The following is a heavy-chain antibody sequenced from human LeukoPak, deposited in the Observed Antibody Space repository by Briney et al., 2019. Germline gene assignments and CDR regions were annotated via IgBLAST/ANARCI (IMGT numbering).Heavy chain of an antibody. CDR3: ASFINYYDSSGRDAFDI. CDR1: GYTFTSYD. J-gene: IGHJ3*02. CDR2: MNPNSGNT. Sequence: GASVKVSCKASGYTFTSYDINWVRQATGQGLEWMGWMNPNSGNTGYAQKFQGRVTMTRNTSISTAYMELSSLRSEDTAVYYCASFINYYDSSGRDAFDIWDQGTMVTVSS. V-gene: IGHV1-8*01. D-gene: IGHD3-22*01.